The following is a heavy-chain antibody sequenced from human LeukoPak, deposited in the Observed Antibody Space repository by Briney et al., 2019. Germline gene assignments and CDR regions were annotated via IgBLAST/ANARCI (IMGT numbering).Heavy chain of an antibody. CDR1: GYTFTGYY. Sequence: ASVNISCKTSGYTFTGYYIHWMRQAPGQGPQWLGWINPNTDVTMYAPKFQGRITMTRDTSITTAYMELRSLTSDDTAMYYCARGVDYGDVAYWGQGTVVAISS. CDR2: INPNTDVT. J-gene: IGHJ4*02. V-gene: IGHV1-2*02. D-gene: IGHD4-17*01. CDR3: ARGVDYGDVAY.